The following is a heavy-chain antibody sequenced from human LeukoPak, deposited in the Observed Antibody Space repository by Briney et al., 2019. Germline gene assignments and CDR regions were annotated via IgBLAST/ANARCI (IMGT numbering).Heavy chain of an antibody. Sequence: PGRSLRLSCAASGFTFSSYIMHWVRQTPGKGLEWVAVISYDGINKYYADSVKGRFTISRDNSKNTVYLQMNSLRAEDTAVYYCARDHVIKQAPPGYWGQGTLVTVSS. J-gene: IGHJ4*02. CDR2: ISYDGINK. CDR3: ARDHVIKQAPPGY. CDR1: GFTFSSYI. D-gene: IGHD3-10*01. V-gene: IGHV3-30*04.